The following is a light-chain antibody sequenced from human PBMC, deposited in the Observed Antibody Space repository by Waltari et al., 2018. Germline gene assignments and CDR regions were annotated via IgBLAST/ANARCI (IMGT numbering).Light chain of an antibody. CDR3: NSHAGTYII. J-gene: IGLJ2*01. Sequence: QSALTQPPSASAPLGQSVTISCPGRSSDVGRFNSVSWYQQRPGKAPNLMIYEVTKRPPGVPDRFSGSKSANTASLTVSGLQAEDEADYYCNSHAGTYIIFGGGTKLTVL. V-gene: IGLV2-8*01. CDR1: SSDVGRFNS. CDR2: EVT.